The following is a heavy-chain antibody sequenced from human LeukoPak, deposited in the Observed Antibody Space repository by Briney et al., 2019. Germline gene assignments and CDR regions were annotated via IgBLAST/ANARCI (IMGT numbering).Heavy chain of an antibody. CDR2: INWNGGST. V-gene: IGHV3-20*04. D-gene: IGHD6-13*01. J-gene: IGHJ4*02. CDR3: AGDHRYSSSYGPHYY. CDR1: GFIFDDYG. Sequence: GGTLRLSCAASGFIFDDYGMSWVRQAPGKGLEWVSDINWNGGSTGYADSVKGRFTISRDNAKNSLYLQMNSLRAEDTALYYCAGDHRYSSSYGPHYYWGQGTLVTVSS.